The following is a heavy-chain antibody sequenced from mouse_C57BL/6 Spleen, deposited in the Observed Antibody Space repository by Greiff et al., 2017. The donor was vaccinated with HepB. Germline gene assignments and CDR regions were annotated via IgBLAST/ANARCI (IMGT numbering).Heavy chain of an antibody. CDR3: ARWIYYDYAMDY. CDR2: INPSNGGT. V-gene: IGHV1-53*01. CDR1: GYTFTSYW. D-gene: IGHD2-4*01. J-gene: IGHJ4*01. Sequence: QVQLQQPGTELVKPGASVKLSCKASGYTFTSYWMHWVKQRPGQGLEWIGNINPSNGGTNYNEKFKSKATLTVDKSSSTAYMQHSSLTSEDSAVYYCARWIYYDYAMDYWGQGTSVTVSS.